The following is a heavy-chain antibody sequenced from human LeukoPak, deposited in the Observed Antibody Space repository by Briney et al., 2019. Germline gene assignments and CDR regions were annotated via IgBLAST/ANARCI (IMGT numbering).Heavy chain of an antibody. CDR1: GGSFSGYY. CDR3: ARQEMATIRGYFDY. CDR2: INHSGST. J-gene: IGHJ4*02. D-gene: IGHD5-12*01. Sequence: KPSETLSLTCAVSGGSFSGYYWSWIRQPPGKGLEWIGEINHSGSTNYNPSLKSRVTMSVDTSKNQFSLKLSSVTAADTAVYYCARQEMATIRGYFDYWGQGTLVTVSS. V-gene: IGHV4-34*01.